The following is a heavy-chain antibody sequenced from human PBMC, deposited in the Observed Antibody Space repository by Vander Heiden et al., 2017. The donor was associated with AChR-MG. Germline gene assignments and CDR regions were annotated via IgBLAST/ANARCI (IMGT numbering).Heavy chain of an antibody. J-gene: IGHJ2*01. D-gene: IGHD2-21*02. Sequence: QMQLQESGPGLVKSSETLSLTCTVSGASMITSYWAWIRQSAGKGLEWIGRVYTSGSTDYNPSLRSRVTMSVDTSKNQFSLKLRSVTAADTAVYYCVRDGYCGPDCFDRYFDLWGRGTLVTVSS. CDR1: GASMITSY. CDR3: VRDGYCGPDCFDRYFDL. V-gene: IGHV4-4*07. CDR2: VYTSGST.